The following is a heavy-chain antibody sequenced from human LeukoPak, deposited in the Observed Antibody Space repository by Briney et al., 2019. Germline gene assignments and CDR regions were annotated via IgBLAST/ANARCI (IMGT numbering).Heavy chain of an antibody. J-gene: IGHJ4*02. Sequence: GRSLRLSCAASVFTFSNYAMHWVRQAPGKGLEWVALISYDGSDKYYVDSVKGRFTISRDKSKNTLYLQMNSLRAEDTAVYYCARGRSLIAAAVTGYLDYWGQGTLVTVSS. CDR3: ARGRSLIAAAVTGYLDY. CDR1: VFTFSNYA. CDR2: ISYDGSDK. V-gene: IGHV3-30*04. D-gene: IGHD6-13*01.